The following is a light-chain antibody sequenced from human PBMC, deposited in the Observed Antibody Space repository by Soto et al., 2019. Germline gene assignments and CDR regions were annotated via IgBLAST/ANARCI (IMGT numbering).Light chain of an antibody. J-gene: IGLJ3*02. CDR1: SPNIGAGYD. CDR3: QSYDSSLSCWV. V-gene: IGLV1-40*01. CDR2: GNT. Sequence: QSVLTQPPSVSGAPGQRVTISCTGSSPNIGAGYDVHWYQQLPGTAPKLLIYGNTNRPSGVPDRFSASKSGTSASLAITGLQAEDEADYYCQSYDSSLSCWVFGGGTKLTVL.